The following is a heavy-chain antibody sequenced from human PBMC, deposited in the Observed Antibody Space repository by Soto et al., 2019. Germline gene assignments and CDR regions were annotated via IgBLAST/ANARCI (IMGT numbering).Heavy chain of an antibody. Sequence: PSETLSLTCTVSGGSISSSSYYWGWIRQPPGKGLEWIGCIYYSGSTYYNPSLKSRVTISVDTSKNQFSLKLSSVTAADTAVYYCATKTGGGWEDGMDVWGQGTTVTVSS. V-gene: IGHV4-39*01. D-gene: IGHD6-19*01. CDR2: IYYSGST. CDR1: GGSISSSSYY. CDR3: ATKTGGGWEDGMDV. J-gene: IGHJ6*02.